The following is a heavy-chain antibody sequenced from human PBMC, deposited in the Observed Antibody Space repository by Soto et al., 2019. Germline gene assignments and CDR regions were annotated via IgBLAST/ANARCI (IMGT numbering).Heavy chain of an antibody. J-gene: IGHJ6*04. CDR2: TSYDGSNK. D-gene: IGHD2-2*01. CDR3: ARLSEKVPAAPSGLYYYYGMVV. V-gene: IGHV3-30-3*01. CDR1: GFTFSSYA. Sequence: GSLRLSSAPSGFTFSSYAGRWVRQAPGKGLEWVAVTSYDGSNKYYADPVKGRFTISRDNSKNTLYLQMNSLRAEDAAVYYCARLSEKVPAAPSGLYYYYGMVVWGKGTTVTVSS.